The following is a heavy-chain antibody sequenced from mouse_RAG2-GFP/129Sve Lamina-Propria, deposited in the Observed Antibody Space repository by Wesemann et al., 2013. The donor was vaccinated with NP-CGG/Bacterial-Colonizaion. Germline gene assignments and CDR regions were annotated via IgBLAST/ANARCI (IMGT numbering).Heavy chain of an antibody. V-gene: IGHV1-80*01. Sequence: QVQLQQSGAELVKPGASVKISCKASGYAFSSYWMNWVKQRPGKGLEWIGQIYPGDGDTNYNGKFKGKATLTADKSSSTAYMQLSSLTSEDSAVYFCARRDGYGNLYYYAMDYWGQGTSVTVSS. CDR3: ARRDGYGNLYYYAMDY. J-gene: IGHJ4*01. D-gene: IGHD2-10*02. CDR2: IYPGDGDT. CDR1: GYAFSSYW.